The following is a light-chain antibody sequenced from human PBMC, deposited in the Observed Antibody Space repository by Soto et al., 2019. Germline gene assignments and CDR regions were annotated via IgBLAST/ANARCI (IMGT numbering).Light chain of an antibody. CDR1: SSDVGGYNY. Sequence: QSALTQPASVSGSPGQSITISCTGTSSDVGGYNYVSWYQQHPGKAPKLMIYDVSNRPSGVSNRFSSSKSGNTASLTISGLQAEDEADYYCSSYTSSSRYVFGTGTKLTVL. J-gene: IGLJ1*01. V-gene: IGLV2-14*01. CDR3: SSYTSSSRYV. CDR2: DVS.